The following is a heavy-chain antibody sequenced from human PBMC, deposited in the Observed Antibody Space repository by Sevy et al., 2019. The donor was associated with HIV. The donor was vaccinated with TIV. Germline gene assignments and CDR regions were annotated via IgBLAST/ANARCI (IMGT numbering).Heavy chain of an antibody. CDR1: GFMFSNYA. CDR2: ISGTGGSGDKT. Sequence: GGSLRLSCAASGFMFSNYAMNWVRQAPGKGLEWVAGISGTGGSGDKTNYADSVKGRFTISRDDSKNSLYLQLNSLRAEDTAIYYCARKYDSIGYFDYWGQGTLVTVSS. CDR3: ARKYDSIGYFDY. D-gene: IGHD3-22*01. J-gene: IGHJ4*02. V-gene: IGHV3-23*01.